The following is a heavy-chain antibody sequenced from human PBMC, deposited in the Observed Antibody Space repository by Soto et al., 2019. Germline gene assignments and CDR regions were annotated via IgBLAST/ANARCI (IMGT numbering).Heavy chain of an antibody. V-gene: IGHV4-30-2*01. CDR3: ARGRPDGSRLDP. D-gene: IGHD6-13*01. CDR2: IYHSGST. J-gene: IGHJ5*02. CDR1: GGSISSGGYS. Sequence: PSETLSLTCAVSGGSISSGGYSWSWIRQPPGKGLEWIGYIYHSGSTYYNPSLKSRVTISVDRSKNQFSLKLSSVTAADTAVYYCARGRPDGSRLDPWGQGTLVTVSS.